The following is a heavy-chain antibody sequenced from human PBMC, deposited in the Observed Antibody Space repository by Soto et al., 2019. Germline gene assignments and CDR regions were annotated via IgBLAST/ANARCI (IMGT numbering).Heavy chain of an antibody. CDR3: ARDTGSYYCSGGSCYPGFADY. CDR1: GGTFSSYA. J-gene: IGHJ4*02. Sequence: QVQLVQSGAEVKKPGSSVKVSCKASGGTFSSYAISWVRQAPGHGLEWMGGIIPIFGTANYAQKFQGRVTITADESTSTAYMELSSLRSEDTAVYYCARDTGSYYCSGGSCYPGFADYWGQGTLVTVSS. D-gene: IGHD2-15*01. V-gene: IGHV1-69*01. CDR2: IIPIFGTA.